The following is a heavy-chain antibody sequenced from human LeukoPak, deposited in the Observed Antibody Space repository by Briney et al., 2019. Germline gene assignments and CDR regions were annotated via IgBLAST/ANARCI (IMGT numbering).Heavy chain of an antibody. J-gene: IGHJ4*02. Sequence: SETLSLTCTVSGGSISSYYWSWIRQPPGKGLEWIGYIYYSGSTNYNPSLKSRGTISVDTSKNQFSLKLSSVTAADTAVYYCARRYDSSGYYNQGVFDYWGQGTLVTVSS. V-gene: IGHV4-59*08. CDR2: IYYSGST. CDR1: GGSISSYY. D-gene: IGHD3-22*01. CDR3: ARRYDSSGYYNQGVFDY.